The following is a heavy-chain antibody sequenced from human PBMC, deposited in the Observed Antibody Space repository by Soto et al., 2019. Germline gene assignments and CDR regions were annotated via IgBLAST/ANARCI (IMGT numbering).Heavy chain of an antibody. V-gene: IGHV1-69*13. CDR1: GYTFTSYG. Sequence: ASVKVSCKASGYTFTSYGISWVRQAPGQGLEWMGGIIPIFGTANYAQKFQGRVTITADESTSTAYMELSSLRSEDTAVYYCARDTHWFDPWGQGTLVTVSS. J-gene: IGHJ5*02. CDR2: IIPIFGTA. CDR3: ARDTHWFDP.